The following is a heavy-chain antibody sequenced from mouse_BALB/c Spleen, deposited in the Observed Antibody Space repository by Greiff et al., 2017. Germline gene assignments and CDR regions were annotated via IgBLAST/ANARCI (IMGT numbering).Heavy chain of an antibody. V-gene: IGHV5-12-2*01. Sequence: EVNLVESGGGLVQPGGSLKLSCAASGFTFSSYTMSWVRQTPEKRLEWVAYISNGGGSTYYPDTVTGRFTISRDNAKNTLYLQMSSLKSEDTAMYYCARSGDGYYFWFAYWGQGTLVTVSA. D-gene: IGHD2-3*01. CDR2: ISNGGGST. CDR1: GFTFSSYT. CDR3: ARSGDGYYFWFAY. J-gene: IGHJ3*01.